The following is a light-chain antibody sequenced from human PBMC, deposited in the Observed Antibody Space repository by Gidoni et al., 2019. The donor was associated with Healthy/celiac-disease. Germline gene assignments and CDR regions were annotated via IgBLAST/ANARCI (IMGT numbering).Light chain of an antibody. Sequence: QSALTQTASVSGSPGQSITISCTGTSSDVGGYNYVSWYQQPPVKAPKLMIYDVSNRPSGVSNRFSGSKSGNTASLTISGLQAEDEADYYCSSYTSSSTLVVFGGGTKLTVL. CDR3: SSYTSSSTLVV. J-gene: IGLJ2*01. V-gene: IGLV2-14*03. CDR1: SSDVGGYNY. CDR2: DVS.